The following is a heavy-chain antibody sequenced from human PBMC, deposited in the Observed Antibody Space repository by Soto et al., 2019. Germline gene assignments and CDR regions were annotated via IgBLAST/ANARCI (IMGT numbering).Heavy chain of an antibody. V-gene: IGHV4-31*03. Sequence: SETLSLTCSVSCGSISSGGYYWSWIRQHPGKGLEWIGYIYYSGSTYCNPSLKSRVTISVDTSKNQFSLKLSSVTAADTAVYYCARCFHGDYARAFDIWGQGTMVTVSS. D-gene: IGHD4-17*01. CDR2: IYYSGST. CDR3: ARCFHGDYARAFDI. CDR1: CGSISSGGYY. J-gene: IGHJ3*02.